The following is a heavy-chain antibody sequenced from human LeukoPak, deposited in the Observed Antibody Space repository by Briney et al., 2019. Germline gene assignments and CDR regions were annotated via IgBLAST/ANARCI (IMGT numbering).Heavy chain of an antibody. V-gene: IGHV1-2*02. J-gene: IGHJ4*02. CDR2: INPNSGGT. CDR1: GYTFTGYY. Sequence: GASVKVSCKASGYTFTGYYMHWVRQAPGQGLEWMGWINPNSGGTNYAQKFQGRVTMTRDTSISTAYMELSRLRSDDTAVYYCARFYCSSPSCYPFDYLGQGTLVTDSS. D-gene: IGHD2-2*01. CDR3: ARFYCSSPSCYPFDY.